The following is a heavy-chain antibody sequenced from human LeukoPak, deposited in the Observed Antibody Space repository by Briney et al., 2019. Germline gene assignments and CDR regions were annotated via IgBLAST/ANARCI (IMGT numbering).Heavy chain of an antibody. CDR2: ISSSSSTI. D-gene: IGHD1-26*01. CDR1: GFTFSSYS. V-gene: IGHV3-48*04. Sequence: GGSLRLSCAASGFTFSSYSMNWVRQAPGKGLEWVSFISSSSSTIYYADSVKGRFTISRDTAKNSLYLQMNSLTAKDTAVHSSARDRGGSYFAIDLLGQGTLVNVSS. CDR3: ARDRGGSYFAIDL. J-gene: IGHJ4*02.